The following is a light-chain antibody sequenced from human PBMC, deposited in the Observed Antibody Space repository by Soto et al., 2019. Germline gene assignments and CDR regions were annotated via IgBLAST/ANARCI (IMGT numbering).Light chain of an antibody. V-gene: IGKV3-20*01. CDR1: QSVSSSY. CDR3: QQYGDSPYT. Sequence: IVLTQSPGTLSLSPGERVTLSCRASQSVSSSYLAWYQQKPGQAPRLLIYGASSRATGIPDRFSGSGSGTDFTLTISRLEPEDFAVYYCQQYGDSPYTFGQGTKLEIK. CDR2: GAS. J-gene: IGKJ2*01.